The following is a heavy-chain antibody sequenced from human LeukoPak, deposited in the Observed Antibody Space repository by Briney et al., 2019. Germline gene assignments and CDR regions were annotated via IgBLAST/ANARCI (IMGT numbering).Heavy chain of an antibody. Sequence: GASLRLSCAGSGFTFSSYAMSWVRQAPGKGLEWVSAISGSGGGTYYADSVKGRFTISRDNSKNTLYLQMNSLRAEDTAVYYCAKVGDFWSGLAYNYYYGMDVWGQGTTVTVSS. J-gene: IGHJ6*02. CDR3: AKVGDFWSGLAYNYYYGMDV. CDR1: GFTFSSYA. V-gene: IGHV3-23*01. CDR2: ISGSGGGT. D-gene: IGHD3-3*01.